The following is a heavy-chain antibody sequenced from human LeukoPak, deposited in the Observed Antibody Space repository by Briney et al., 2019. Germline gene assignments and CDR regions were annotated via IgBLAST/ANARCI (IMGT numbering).Heavy chain of an antibody. CDR1: GASFISGDQY. CDR3: SRGLDSRKLGY. V-gene: IGHV4-31*02. J-gene: IGHJ4*02. D-gene: IGHD3-22*01. Sequence: PSQTLSLTWTVSGASFISGDQYWNWIRQSPGRGLEWIGSIQPSGMLYNNPSLESRVTISIDTSKNQFCLHLTSVTAADTAVYFCSRGLDSRKLGYWGQGTLVTVSS. CDR2: IQPSGML.